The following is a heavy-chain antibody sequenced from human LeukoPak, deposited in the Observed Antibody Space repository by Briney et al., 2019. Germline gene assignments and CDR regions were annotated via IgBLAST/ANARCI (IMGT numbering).Heavy chain of an antibody. J-gene: IGHJ4*02. V-gene: IGHV3-20*04. CDR3: APRVVGSAPFDY. D-gene: IGHD2-15*01. CDR1: GFTFDDYG. Sequence: GGSLRLPCAASGFTFDDYGMSWVRQAPGKGLEGVYGINWNGGRTGYADSVKGRFTISRDKAKNSLYRKMNSLRAEDTALYSCAPRVVGSAPFDYWSQGTLVTVSS. CDR2: INWNGGRT.